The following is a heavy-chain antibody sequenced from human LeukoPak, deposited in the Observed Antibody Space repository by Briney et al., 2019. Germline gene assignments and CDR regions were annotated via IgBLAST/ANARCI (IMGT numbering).Heavy chain of an antibody. D-gene: IGHD6-13*01. V-gene: IGHV3-48*03. Sequence: GGSLRLSCAASGFTFSSYEMNWVRQAPGKGLEWVPYISSSGSTIYYADSVKGRLTISRDNAKNSLYLQMNSLRAEDTAVYYCARDSSSWRDAFDIWGQGTMVTVSS. J-gene: IGHJ3*02. CDR3: ARDSSSWRDAFDI. CDR2: ISSSGSTI. CDR1: GFTFSSYE.